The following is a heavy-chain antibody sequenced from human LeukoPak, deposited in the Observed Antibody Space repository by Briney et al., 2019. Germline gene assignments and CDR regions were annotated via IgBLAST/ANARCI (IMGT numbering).Heavy chain of an antibody. Sequence: PGGSLRLSCAASGFTFSSYAMSWVRQAPGKGLEWVSAISGSGGSTYYADSVKGRFTISRDNSKNTLYLQMNSLRAEDTAVYYCAKGYSSSSVSMGSDYWGQGTLVTVPS. CDR1: GFTFSSYA. CDR3: AKGYSSSSVSMGSDY. V-gene: IGHV3-23*01. J-gene: IGHJ4*02. D-gene: IGHD6-6*01. CDR2: ISGSGGST.